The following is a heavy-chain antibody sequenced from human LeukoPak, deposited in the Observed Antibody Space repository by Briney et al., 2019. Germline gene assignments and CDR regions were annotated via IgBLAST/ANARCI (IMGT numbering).Heavy chain of an antibody. J-gene: IGHJ4*02. CDR2: IYYSGST. Sequence: PSQTLSLTCTVSGGSISSGGYCWSWIRQHPGKGLEWIGYIYYSGSTYYNPSLKSRVTISVDTSKNQFSLKLSSVTAADTAVYYCARDLVPAGGIGYGGQGTLVTVSS. V-gene: IGHV4-31*03. CDR3: ARDLVPAGGIGY. CDR1: GGSISSGGYC. D-gene: IGHD4-23*01.